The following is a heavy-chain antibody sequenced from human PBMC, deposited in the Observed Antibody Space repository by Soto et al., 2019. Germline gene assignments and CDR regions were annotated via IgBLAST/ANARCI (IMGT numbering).Heavy chain of an antibody. Sequence: QVQLQESGPGLVKPSQTLSLTCTVSGGSISSGGYYWSWIRHHPGKGLEWIGYIYSSGSTYYNPSLRSRVTISVDTSKNQFSLKLSSVTAADTAVYYCVRDYDYDSSRNDAFDIWGQGTMVTVSS. CDR1: GGSISSGGYY. J-gene: IGHJ3*02. CDR2: IYSSGST. V-gene: IGHV4-31*03. D-gene: IGHD3-22*01. CDR3: VRDYDYDSSRNDAFDI.